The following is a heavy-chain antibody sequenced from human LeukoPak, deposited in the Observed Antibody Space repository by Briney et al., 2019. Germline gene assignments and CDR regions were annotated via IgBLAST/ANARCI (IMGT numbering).Heavy chain of an antibody. Sequence: SVKVSCKASGYTFTSYAISWVRQAPGQGLEWMGRIIPILGIANYAQKFQGRVTITADKSTSTAYMELSSLRSEDTAVYYCAREMVVAATRRSGWKFDPWGQGTLVTVSS. D-gene: IGHD2-15*01. J-gene: IGHJ5*02. V-gene: IGHV1-69*04. CDR3: AREMVVAATRRSGWKFDP. CDR1: GYTFTSYA. CDR2: IIPILGIA.